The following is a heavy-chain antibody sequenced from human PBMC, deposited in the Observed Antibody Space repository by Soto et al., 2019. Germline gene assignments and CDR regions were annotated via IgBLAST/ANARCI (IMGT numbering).Heavy chain of an antibody. Sequence: ASVKVSCKASGYTFTGYYMHWVRQAPGQGLEWMGWINPNSGGTNYAQKFQGWVTMTRDTSISTAYMELSRLRSDDKAVYYCARDRVDIVVVLYDTYYYYYGMDVWGQGNTVPVSS. D-gene: IGHD2-2*03. CDR2: INPNSGGT. V-gene: IGHV1-2*04. CDR1: GYTFTGYY. J-gene: IGHJ6*02. CDR3: ARDRVDIVVVLYDTYYYYYGMDV.